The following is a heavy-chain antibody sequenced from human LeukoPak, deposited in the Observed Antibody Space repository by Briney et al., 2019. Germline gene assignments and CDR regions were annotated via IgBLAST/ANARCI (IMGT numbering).Heavy chain of an antibody. V-gene: IGHV4-59*12. Sequence: SETLSLTCTVSGGSISSYYWSWIRQPPGKGLEWIGSIYYSGSTYYNPSLKSRVTISVDTSKNQFSLKLSSVTAADTAVYYCARGQTGYSSGWYVYCYYMDVWGKGTTVTVSS. CDR1: GGSISSYY. CDR2: IYYSGST. J-gene: IGHJ6*03. D-gene: IGHD6-19*01. CDR3: ARGQTGYSSGWYVYCYYMDV.